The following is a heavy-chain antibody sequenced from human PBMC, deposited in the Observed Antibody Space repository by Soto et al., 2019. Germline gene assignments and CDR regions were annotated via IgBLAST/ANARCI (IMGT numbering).Heavy chain of an antibody. J-gene: IGHJ6*02. Sequence: GASVKVSCKASGYTFTGYYMHWVRQAPGQGLEWMGWINPNSGGTNYAQKFQGWGTMTRDTSISTAYMELSMLRSDDTAVYYCARDRIVVVQAAINYYYYYGMDVWGQWTTVTVS. CDR3: ARDRIVVVQAAINYYYYYGMDV. D-gene: IGHD2-2*02. CDR2: INPNSGGT. V-gene: IGHV1-2*04. CDR1: GYTFTGYY.